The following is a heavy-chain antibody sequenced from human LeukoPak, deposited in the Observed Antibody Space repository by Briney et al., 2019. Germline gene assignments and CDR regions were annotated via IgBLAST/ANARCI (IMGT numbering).Heavy chain of an antibody. CDR2: INPSGDST. J-gene: IGHJ4*02. D-gene: IGHD3-10*01. CDR3: AREDRMRRWFGEGIDY. Sequence: ASVKVSCKASGYTFTNYYMHWVRQAPGLGLEWMGIINPSGDSTSYAQKFQGRITMTRDTSTSTVYMELSSLRSEDTAVYYCAREDRMRRWFGEGIDYWGQGTLVTVSS. V-gene: IGHV1-46*01. CDR1: GYTFTNYY.